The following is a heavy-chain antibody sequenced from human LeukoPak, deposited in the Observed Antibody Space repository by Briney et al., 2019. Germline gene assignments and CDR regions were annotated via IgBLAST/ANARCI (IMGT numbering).Heavy chain of an antibody. J-gene: IGHJ4*02. V-gene: IGHV4-4*07. CDR1: GGSMSSHY. CDR2: IFASGRV. CDR3: ATGATSPIPGAATYTDF. D-gene: IGHD1-26*01. Sequence: PSETLSLTCTVSGGSMSSHYWSWIRQPAGQGLEWIGRIFASGRVNYSPSLMSRVTMSLDMSKNQVSLKLTSVTAADTAIYYCATGATSPIPGAATYTDFWGQGTLVTVSS.